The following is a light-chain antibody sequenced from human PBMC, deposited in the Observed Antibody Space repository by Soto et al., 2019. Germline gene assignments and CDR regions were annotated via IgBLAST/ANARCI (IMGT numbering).Light chain of an antibody. CDR1: QSVSSY. V-gene: IGKV3-11*01. J-gene: IGKJ5*01. CDR2: DAS. CDR3: QQYYDWPIT. Sequence: EIVLTHSPATLSLSPCERATLSSRASQSVSSYLAWYQQKPGQAPRLLIYDASNRATGIPARFSGSGSGTDFTLTISSLQSEDFAVYYCQQYYDWPITFGQGTRLEIK.